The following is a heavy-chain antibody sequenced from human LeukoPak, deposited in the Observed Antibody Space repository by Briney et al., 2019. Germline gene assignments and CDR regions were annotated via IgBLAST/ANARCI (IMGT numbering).Heavy chain of an antibody. V-gene: IGHV1-3*01. J-gene: IGHJ4*02. Sequence: ASVKVSCKASGYTFTRYAVHRVRQAPGQRLQWMGWIKAGNGDTQYSQNLQGRVTITRDTSASTAYMELSSLRSEDTAVYFCARVDIVMVGYFDYWGQGTLVTVSS. CDR3: ARVDIVMVGYFDY. CDR2: IKAGNGDT. CDR1: GYTFTRYA. D-gene: IGHD5-18*01.